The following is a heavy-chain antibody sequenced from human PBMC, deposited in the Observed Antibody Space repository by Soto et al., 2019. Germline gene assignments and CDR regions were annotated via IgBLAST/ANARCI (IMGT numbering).Heavy chain of an antibody. CDR1: GGSISSSSYY. J-gene: IGHJ3*02. CDR2: IYYSGST. Sequence: QLQLQESGPGLVKPSETLSLTCTVSGGSISSSSYYWGWIRQPPGKGLEWIGSIYYSGSTYYNPSLKSRVTISVDTSKNQFSLKLSSVTAADTAVYYCARHPGSLDAFDIWGQGTMVTVSS. CDR3: ARHPGSLDAFDI. D-gene: IGHD2-15*01. V-gene: IGHV4-39*01.